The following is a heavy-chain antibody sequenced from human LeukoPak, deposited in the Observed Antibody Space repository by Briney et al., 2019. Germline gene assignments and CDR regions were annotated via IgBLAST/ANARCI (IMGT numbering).Heavy chain of an antibody. V-gene: IGHV1-69*13. CDR3: ARGHYYYGSGSYEPLYLYFDY. Sequence: ASVKVSCKASGGTFSSYAFSWVRQAPGQGLEWMGGIIPIFGTTNYAQRFQGRVTITADESTSTAYMELSSLRSEDTAVYYCARGHYYYGSGSYEPLYLYFDYRGQGTLVTVSS. J-gene: IGHJ4*02. CDR2: IIPIFGTT. D-gene: IGHD3-10*01. CDR1: GGTFSSYA.